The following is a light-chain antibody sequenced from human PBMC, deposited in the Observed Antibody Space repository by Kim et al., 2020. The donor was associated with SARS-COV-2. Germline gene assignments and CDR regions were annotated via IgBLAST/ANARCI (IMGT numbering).Light chain of an antibody. CDR2: AAS. V-gene: IGKV1-39*01. Sequence: DIQMTQSPSSLSASVGDRVTISCRTSQTINTYLNWYQQKPGKAPKLLIYAASTLQSGVPSRFSGSGSGTDFSLIISSLQPEDFATYYCQQTYNTPWTFGQGTEVDIK. J-gene: IGKJ1*01. CDR3: QQTYNTPWT. CDR1: QTINTY.